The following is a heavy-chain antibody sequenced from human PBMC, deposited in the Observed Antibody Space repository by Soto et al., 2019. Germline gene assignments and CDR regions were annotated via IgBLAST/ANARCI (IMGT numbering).Heavy chain of an antibody. CDR2: IAYDVNTQ. V-gene: IGHV3-30-3*01. J-gene: IGHJ4*02. CDR3: AKETNAYEINY. Sequence: QVQLVESGGGVVQPGRSLRLSCAASGFIFSGYAMHWVRQAPGKGLELVAVIAYDVNTQYYADSVKGRFTVSRDNSNNMLYVQMNNLRYEDTAMYYCAKETNAYEINYWGQGTPVTVSS. D-gene: IGHD3-9*01. CDR1: GFIFSGYA.